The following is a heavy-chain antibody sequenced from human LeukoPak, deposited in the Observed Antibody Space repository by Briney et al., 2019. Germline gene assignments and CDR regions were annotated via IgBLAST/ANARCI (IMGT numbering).Heavy chain of an antibody. CDR1: GGSISSSSYY. V-gene: IGHV4-39*01. J-gene: IGHJ6*03. CDR2: IYYSGGT. CDR3: ARPSSSSGDYYYYMDV. Sequence: SETLSLTCTVSGGSISSSSYYWGWIRQPPGKGLEWIGSIYYSGGTYYNPSLKSRVTISVDTSKNQFSLKLSSVTAADTAVYYCARPSSSSGDYYYYMDVWGKGTTVTVSS. D-gene: IGHD6-6*01.